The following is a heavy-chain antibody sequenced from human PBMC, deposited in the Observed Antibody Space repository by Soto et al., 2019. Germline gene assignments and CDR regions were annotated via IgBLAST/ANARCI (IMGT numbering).Heavy chain of an antibody. Sequence: QAQLVQSGAEVKKPGSSVKVSCKASEDTFSTSSINWVRQAPGQGLEWMGGIVPMFDAADYAQKFQGRVTITADELTSTAYLELSSLRSDDTAIYYCATIGERSWFDPWGQGTLVIVSS. V-gene: IGHV1-69*01. CDR1: EDTFSTSS. J-gene: IGHJ5*02. D-gene: IGHD3-10*01. CDR2: IVPMFDAA. CDR3: ATIGERSWFDP.